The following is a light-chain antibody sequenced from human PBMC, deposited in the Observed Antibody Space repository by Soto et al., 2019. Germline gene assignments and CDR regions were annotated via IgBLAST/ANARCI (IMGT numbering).Light chain of an antibody. CDR2: EVS. V-gene: IGLV2-14*01. CDR1: SSDVGGYNY. CDR3: SSYTSSSTPYV. Sequence: QSALTLPASVSGSLGQSITISCTGTSSDVGGYNYVSWYQQHPGKAPKLMIYEVSNRPSGVSNRFSGSTSGNTASLTISGLQAEDEADYYCSSYTSSSTPYVFGTGTKVTVL. J-gene: IGLJ1*01.